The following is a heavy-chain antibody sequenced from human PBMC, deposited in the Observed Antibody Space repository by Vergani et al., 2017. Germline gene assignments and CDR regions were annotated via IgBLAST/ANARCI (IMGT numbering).Heavy chain of an antibody. CDR2: IYTSGST. J-gene: IGHJ4*02. CDR3: ASDGYSYGYAY. CDR1: GGSISSGSYY. D-gene: IGHD5-18*01. V-gene: IGHV4-61*02. Sequence: QVPLQESGPGLVKPSQTLSLTCTVSGGSISSGSYYWSWIRQPAGKGLEWIGRIYTSGSTNYNHSLKSRVTISVDTYKNLFSLKLSAVNAADTAVYYCASDGYSYGYAYWGQGTLVTVSS.